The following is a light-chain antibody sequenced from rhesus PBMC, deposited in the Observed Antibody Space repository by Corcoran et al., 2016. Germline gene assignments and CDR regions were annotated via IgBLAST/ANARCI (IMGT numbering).Light chain of an antibody. CDR1: QGISSY. CDR3: QQGNSNPYS. Sequence: DIQMTQSPSSLSASVGDRVTITCRASQGISSYFNWYQQKPGKAPKLLIYYANSLESGVPSRFRGSGSGTEFTLTISSLQPEDFATYYCQQGNSNPYSFGQGTKVEIK. CDR2: YAN. J-gene: IGKJ2*01. V-gene: IGKV1-32*02.